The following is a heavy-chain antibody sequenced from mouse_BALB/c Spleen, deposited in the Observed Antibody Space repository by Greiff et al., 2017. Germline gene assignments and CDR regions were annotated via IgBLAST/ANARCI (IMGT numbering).Heavy chain of an antibody. V-gene: IGHV1-26*01. Sequence: EVQLHQSGPELVKPGASVKISCKASGYSFTGYYMHWVKQSHVKSLEWIGRINPYNGATSYNQNFKDKASLTVDKSSSTAYMELHSLTSEDSAVYYCASGYFFAYWGQGTLVTVSA. J-gene: IGHJ3*01. CDR2: INPYNGAT. CDR1: GYSFTGYY. D-gene: IGHD2-3*01. CDR3: ASGYFFAY.